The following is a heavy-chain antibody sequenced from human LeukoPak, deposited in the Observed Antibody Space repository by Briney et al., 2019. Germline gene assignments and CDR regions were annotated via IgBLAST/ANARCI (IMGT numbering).Heavy chain of an antibody. CDR2: ISSNGVHT. CDR3: ARDNSVRDEAWWFNP. D-gene: IGHD5-24*01. CDR1: GFPFSTYA. Sequence: GGSLRLSCAASGFPFSTYAMHWVRQAPGEGLEYVSAISSNGVHTYYGNSVKGRFTISRDNPKNTLDLQMGSLRAEDTAVYYCARDNSVRDEAWWFNPWGQGTLVTVSS. J-gene: IGHJ5*02. V-gene: IGHV3-64*01.